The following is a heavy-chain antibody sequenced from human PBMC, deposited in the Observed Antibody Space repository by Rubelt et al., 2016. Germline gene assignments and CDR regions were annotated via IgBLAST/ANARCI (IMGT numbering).Heavy chain of an antibody. CDR3: ARDSDY. J-gene: IGHJ4*02. Sequence: QVQLVESGGGVVQPGRSLRLSCAVSGFSFSECGMHWVRQAPGKGLEWVAVIPLAGNNKSYGDSVKGRFPSSRDNSKKPLYLQMNSLRAEDTAVYYCARDSDYWGQGTLVTVSS. CDR1: GFSFSECG. V-gene: IGHV3-30*03. CDR2: IPLAGNNK.